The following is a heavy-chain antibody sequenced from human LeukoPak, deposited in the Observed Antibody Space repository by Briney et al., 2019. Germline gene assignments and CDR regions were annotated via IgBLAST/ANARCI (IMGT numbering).Heavy chain of an antibody. CDR1: GFTFSSYG. CDR3: AKDGKVGYCSSTSCYGYDYYYMDV. Sequence: GGSLRLSCAASGFTFSSYGMHWVRQAPGKGTEWVAFIRYDGSNKYYADSVKGRFTISRDNSKNTLYLQMNSLRAEDTAVYYCAKDGKVGYCSSTSCYGYDYYYMDVWGKGTTVTVSS. CDR2: IRYDGSNK. J-gene: IGHJ6*03. D-gene: IGHD2-2*01. V-gene: IGHV3-30*02.